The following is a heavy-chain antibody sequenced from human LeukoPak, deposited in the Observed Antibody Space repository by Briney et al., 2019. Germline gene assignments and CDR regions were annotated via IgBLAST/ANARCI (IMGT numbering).Heavy chain of an antibody. V-gene: IGHV3-33*01. CDR2: IWYDGSNK. Sequence: PGRSLRLSCAASGXSFSSYGMHWVRQAPGKGLEWVAVIWYDGSNKNYADSVKGRFAISRDNSKNTLYLQMNSLRVEDTAVYYCARDCSGGSCCDYWGQGTLVTVSS. D-gene: IGHD2-15*01. J-gene: IGHJ4*02. CDR3: ARDCSGGSCCDY. CDR1: GXSFSSYG.